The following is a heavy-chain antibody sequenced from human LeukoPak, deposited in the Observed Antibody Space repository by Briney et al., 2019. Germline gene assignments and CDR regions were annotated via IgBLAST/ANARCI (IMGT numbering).Heavy chain of an antibody. CDR3: ARTITIFGVVISPGAFDI. CDR2: INPNSGGT. Sequence: ASVKVSCKASGYTFTGYYMHWVGQAPGQGLEWMGWINPNSGGTNYAQKFQGRVTMTRDTSISTAYMELSRLRSDDTAVYYCARTITIFGVVISPGAFDIWGQGTMVTVSS. V-gene: IGHV1-2*02. D-gene: IGHD3-3*01. J-gene: IGHJ3*02. CDR1: GYTFTGYY.